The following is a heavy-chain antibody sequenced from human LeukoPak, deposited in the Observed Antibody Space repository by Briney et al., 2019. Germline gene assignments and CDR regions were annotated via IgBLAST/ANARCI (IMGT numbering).Heavy chain of an antibody. CDR1: GFTFSSYW. CDR3: AKGYYMDV. CDR2: INTDASST. Sequence: GGSLRLSCAASGFTFSSYWMHWVRQAPGKGLVWVSHINTDASSTSYADSVKGRFTISRDNAKNTLYLQMNSLTAEDTAVYYCAKGYYMDVWGKGTTVTLSS. V-gene: IGHV3-74*01. J-gene: IGHJ6*03.